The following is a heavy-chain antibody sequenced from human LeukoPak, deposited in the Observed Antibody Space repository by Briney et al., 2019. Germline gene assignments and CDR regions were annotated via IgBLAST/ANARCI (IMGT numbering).Heavy chain of an antibody. CDR3: ARDEYNWNVDAFDI. CDR1: GFTFSRYS. CDR2: INSDGSST. D-gene: IGHD1-20*01. V-gene: IGHV3-74*01. Sequence: GGSLRLSCAASGFTFSRYSMNWVRQAPGKGLVWVSRINSDGSSTSYADSVKGRFTISRDNAKNSLYLQMNSLRAEDTAVYYCARDEYNWNVDAFDIWGQGTVVTVSS. J-gene: IGHJ3*02.